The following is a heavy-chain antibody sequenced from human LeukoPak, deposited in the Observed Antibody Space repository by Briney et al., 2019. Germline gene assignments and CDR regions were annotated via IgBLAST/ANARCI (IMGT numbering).Heavy chain of an antibody. J-gene: IGHJ4*01. Sequence: SETLSLTCTVSSGSITSYYWSWIRQPPGKGLEYIGHIYYTGTTDYNPSLMSRVTMSVDTSKNQFSLRLISVTASETAVYFCAGDPNRHFFDFWGHGTLVAVSS. CDR3: AGDPNRHFFDF. V-gene: IGHV4-59*01. CDR1: SGSITSYY. CDR2: IYYTGTT.